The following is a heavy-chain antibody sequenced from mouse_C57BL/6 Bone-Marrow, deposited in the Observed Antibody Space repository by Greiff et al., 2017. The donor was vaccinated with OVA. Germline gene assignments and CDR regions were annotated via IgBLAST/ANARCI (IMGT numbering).Heavy chain of an antibody. V-gene: IGHV1-50*01. CDR1: GYTFTSYW. CDR3: ALLLRSFAY. D-gene: IGHD1-1*01. J-gene: IGHJ3*01. CDR2: IDPSDSYT. Sequence: QVHVKQPGAELVKPGASVKLSCKASGYTFTSYWMQWVKQRPGQGLEWIGEIDPSDSYTNYNQKFKGKATLTVDTSSSTAYMQLSSLTSEDSAVYYCALLLRSFAYWGQGTLVTVSA.